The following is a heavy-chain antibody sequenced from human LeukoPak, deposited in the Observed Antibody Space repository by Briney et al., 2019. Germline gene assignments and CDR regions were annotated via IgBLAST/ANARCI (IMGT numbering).Heavy chain of an antibody. V-gene: IGHV3-23*01. CDR1: GFTFSSYA. D-gene: IGHD3/OR15-3a*01. CDR3: AKDWTGTRIYYGMDV. CDR2: ISGGGGST. J-gene: IGHJ6*02. Sequence: GSLRLSCAASGFTFSSYAMSWARQAPGKGLEWVSGISGGGGSTYYADSVRGRFTISRDNSKNTLYLQMNSLRAEDTAVYYCAKDWTGTRIYYGMDVWGQGTTVTVSS.